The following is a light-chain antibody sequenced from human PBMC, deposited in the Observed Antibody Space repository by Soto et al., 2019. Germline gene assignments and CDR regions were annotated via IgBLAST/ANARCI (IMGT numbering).Light chain of an antibody. CDR3: RSYSGSNTLL. CDR2: DID. V-gene: IGLV2-8*01. J-gene: IGLJ2*01. Sequence: QSALPQPPSASGSPGQSVTISCTGTSSDVGGYKYVSWYQQHPGKAPKLIIFDIDKRPSGVPDRFSGSKSGNTASLTVSGLQVEDEADYYCRSYSGSNTLLFGVGTKLTVL. CDR1: SSDVGGYKY.